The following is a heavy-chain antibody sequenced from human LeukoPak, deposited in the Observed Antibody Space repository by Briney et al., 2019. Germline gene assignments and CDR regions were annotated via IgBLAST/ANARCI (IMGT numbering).Heavy chain of an antibody. Sequence: GESLTLSCAGSGFTFSDYWMTWVRQAPGRGLEWVANIKEGGSYVQVVDSVQGRFTISRDNAENSLYLQMNSLRAEDTAVYYCVRESSVWIGPGIGRPLDVWGKGTAVTVSS. D-gene: IGHD3-16*01. CDR1: GFTFSDYW. CDR2: IKEGGSYV. J-gene: IGHJ6*04. V-gene: IGHV3-7*01. CDR3: VRESSVWIGPGIGRPLDV.